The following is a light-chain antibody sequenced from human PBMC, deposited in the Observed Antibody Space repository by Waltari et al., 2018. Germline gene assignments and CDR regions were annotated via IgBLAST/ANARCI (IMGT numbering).Light chain of an antibody. CDR1: QSISKY. Sequence: DIQMTQSPSSLSAYVGDRVTITCRASQSISKYLNWYQQTSGRAPTLLIYGASIPQSGIPARFSGSGSGTDFTLTISSLQPEDFATYHCQQSYNTPYTFGQGTKLEV. CDR3: QQSYNTPYT. J-gene: IGKJ2*01. CDR2: GAS. V-gene: IGKV1-39*01.